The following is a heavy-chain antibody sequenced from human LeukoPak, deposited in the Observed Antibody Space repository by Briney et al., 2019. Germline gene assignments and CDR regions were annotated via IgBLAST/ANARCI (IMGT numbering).Heavy chain of an antibody. V-gene: IGHV3-21*01. J-gene: IGHJ6*03. D-gene: IGHD1-14*01. CDR1: GFTFGDYS. CDR2: ITRGSSYM. CDR3: ARDAALLPGKYYYYMDV. Sequence: EPGRSLRLSCVASGFTFGDYSMNWVRQAPGKGLEWVSAITRGSSYMNYADSLKGRFTISRDNAKNSMYLQMNSLTAEDTAVYFCARDAALLPGKYYYYMDVWGKGTTDIVSS.